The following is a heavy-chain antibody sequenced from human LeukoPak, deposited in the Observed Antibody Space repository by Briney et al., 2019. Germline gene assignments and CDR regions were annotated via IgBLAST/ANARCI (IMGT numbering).Heavy chain of an antibody. J-gene: IGHJ4*02. CDR1: GFTFSSYG. V-gene: IGHV3-33*06. D-gene: IGHD6-19*01. CDR2: IWYDGSNK. CDR3: AKLTRSGDFDY. Sequence: PGGSLRPSCAASGFTFSSYGMHWVRQAPGKGLEWVAVIWYDGSNKYYADSVKGRFTISRDNSKNTLYLQMNSLRAEDTAVYYCAKLTRSGDFDYWGQGTLVTVSS.